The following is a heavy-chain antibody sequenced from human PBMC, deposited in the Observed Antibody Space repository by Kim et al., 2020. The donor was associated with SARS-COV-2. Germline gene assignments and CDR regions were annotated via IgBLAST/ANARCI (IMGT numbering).Heavy chain of an antibody. Sequence: SETLSLTCTVSGGSISSSSYYWGWIRQPPGKGLEWIGSIYYSGSTYYNPSLKSRVTISVDTSKNQFSLKLSSVTAADTAVYYCARLHGYYGSGALDYWG. V-gene: IGHV4-39*07. CDR2: IYYSGST. CDR1: GGSISSSSYY. J-gene: IGHJ4*01. D-gene: IGHD3-10*01. CDR3: ARLHGYYGSGALDY.